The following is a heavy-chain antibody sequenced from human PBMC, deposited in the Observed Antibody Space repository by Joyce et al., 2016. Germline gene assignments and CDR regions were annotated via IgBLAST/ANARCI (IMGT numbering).Heavy chain of an antibody. CDR2: VNFNGVT. Sequence: QAQLQESGPGLLKPSETLSLTCTVSGGFINNYYWSWIRQSPEKGLEWIGLVNFNGVTNSNPSLKSRVTISLDTSKNQFALTLNSVTAADTAVYYCARARKRASFDPWGRGILVTVSS. CDR3: ARARKRASFDP. J-gene: IGHJ5*02. V-gene: IGHV4-59*01. CDR1: GGFINNYY.